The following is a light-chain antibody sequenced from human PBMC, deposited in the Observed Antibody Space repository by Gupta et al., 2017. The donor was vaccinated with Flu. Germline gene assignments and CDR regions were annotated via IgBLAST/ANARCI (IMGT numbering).Light chain of an antibody. CDR2: EVT. V-gene: IGLV2-14*03. CDR3: SSYTTTSTLV. J-gene: IGLJ3*02. CDR1: KSDVGDYKY. Sequence: TKSDVGDYKYVSWYQQHPGKVPKLMIYEVTNRPSGVSDRFSGSKSGNTASLTISGLQADDEADYYCSSYTTTSTLVVGGGTKLTVL.